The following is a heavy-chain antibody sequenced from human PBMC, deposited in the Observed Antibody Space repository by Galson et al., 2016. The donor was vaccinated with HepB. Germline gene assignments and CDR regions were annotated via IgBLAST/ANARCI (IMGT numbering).Heavy chain of an antibody. D-gene: IGHD5-24*01. V-gene: IGHV3-48*02. CDR1: GFTFSSHW. CDR2: ITHTAYTI. CDR3: ARDGGGGYNLDY. Sequence: LRLSCAASGFTFSSHWMRWVRQAPGKGLEWVSHITHTAYTIYYADSVKGRFTISRDNAKNSVYLQMNSLRDEDTAIYYCARDGGGGYNLDYWGQGTLVTVSS. J-gene: IGHJ4*02.